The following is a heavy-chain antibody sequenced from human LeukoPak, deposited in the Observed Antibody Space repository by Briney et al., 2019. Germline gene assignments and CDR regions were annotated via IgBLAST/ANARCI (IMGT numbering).Heavy chain of an antibody. V-gene: IGHV3-21*01. Sequence: PGGSLRLSCVASGFIFSSYNINWVRQAPGKGLEWVSSISSSSTYIYYADSVKGRFTISRDNAKNSLDLQMDSLRVEDTAVYYCARDRPPYGSGSYYNDAGAFDIWGQGTMVTVSS. J-gene: IGHJ3*02. D-gene: IGHD3-10*01. CDR3: ARDRPPYGSGSYYNDAGAFDI. CDR1: GFIFSSYN. CDR2: ISSSSTYI.